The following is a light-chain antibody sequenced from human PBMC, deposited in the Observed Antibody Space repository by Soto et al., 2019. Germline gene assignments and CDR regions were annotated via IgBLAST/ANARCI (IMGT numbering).Light chain of an antibody. CDR3: QRYASSTIT. Sequence: VLTQSPGTQSLSPGERATLSCRASQSVSSSYLAWYQQKPGQAPRLLIYGASSRATGIPDRFSGSGSGTDFTLTISRLEPEDFAVYYCQRYASSTITFGQGTRLEIK. CDR2: GAS. CDR1: QSVSSSY. V-gene: IGKV3-20*01. J-gene: IGKJ5*01.